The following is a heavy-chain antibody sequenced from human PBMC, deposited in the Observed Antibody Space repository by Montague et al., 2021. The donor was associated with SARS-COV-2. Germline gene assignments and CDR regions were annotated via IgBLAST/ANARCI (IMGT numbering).Heavy chain of an antibody. V-gene: IGHV4-39*07. Sequence: SETLSLTCTVSGGSISSSSYYWGWIRQPPGKGLEWIGSIYYSGSTYYXPSLKSRVTISVDTSKNQFSLKLSSGTAADTAVYYCARVGRQQLVRLSGMDVGGKGPTAT. J-gene: IGHJ6*04. CDR3: ARVGRQQLVRLSGMDV. CDR2: IYYSGST. D-gene: IGHD6-13*01. CDR1: GGSISSSSYY.